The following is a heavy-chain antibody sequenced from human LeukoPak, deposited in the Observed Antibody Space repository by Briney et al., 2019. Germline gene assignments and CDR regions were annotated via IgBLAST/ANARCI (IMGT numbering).Heavy chain of an antibody. V-gene: IGHV4-59*01. J-gene: IGHJ5*02. CDR1: GGSISSYY. D-gene: IGHD6-19*01. Sequence: SETLSLTCTVSGGSISSYYWSWIRQPPGKGLEWIGYIYYSGSTNYNPSLKSRVTISVDTSKNQFSLKLISVTAADTAVYYCARATGWDWFDPWGQGTLVSVSS. CDR2: IYYSGST. CDR3: ARATGWDWFDP.